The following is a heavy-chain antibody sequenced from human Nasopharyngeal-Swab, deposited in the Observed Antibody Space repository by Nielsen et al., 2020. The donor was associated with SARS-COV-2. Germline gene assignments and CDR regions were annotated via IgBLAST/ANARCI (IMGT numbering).Heavy chain of an antibody. J-gene: IGHJ6*02. D-gene: IGHD6-19*01. V-gene: IGHV2-5*08. CDR3: AHQWLYYYYGMDV. Sequence: TLSLTCTVSGGSISSYYWSWIRQPPGKALEWLALIYWDDDKRYSPSLKSRLTITKDTSKNQVVLTMTNMDPVDTATYYCAHQWLYYYYGMDVWGQGTTVTVSS. CDR1: GGSISSYYW. CDR2: IYWDDDK.